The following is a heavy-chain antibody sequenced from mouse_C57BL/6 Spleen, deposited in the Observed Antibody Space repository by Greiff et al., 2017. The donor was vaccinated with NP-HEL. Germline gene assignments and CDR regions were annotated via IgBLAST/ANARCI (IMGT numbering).Heavy chain of an antibody. D-gene: IGHD1-1*01. V-gene: IGHV14-3*01. J-gene: IGHJ2*01. CDR2: IDPANGNT. CDR3: ARRYYGSSYTFDY. CDR1: GFNIKNTY. Sequence: EVMLVESVAELVRPGASVKLSCTASGFNIKNTYMHWVKQRPEQGLEWIGRIDPANGNTKYAPKFQGKATITADTSSNTAYLQLSSLTSEDTAIYYCARRYYGSSYTFDYWGQGTTLTVSS.